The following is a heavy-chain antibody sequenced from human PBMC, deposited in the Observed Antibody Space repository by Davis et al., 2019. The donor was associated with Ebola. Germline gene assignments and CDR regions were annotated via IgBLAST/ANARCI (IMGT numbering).Heavy chain of an antibody. J-gene: IGHJ4*02. CDR2: IKSKTDGGTT. CDR3: TTGQGAN. V-gene: IGHV3-15*01. CDR1: GFTFSTAW. Sequence: PGGSLRLSCAASGFTFSTAWMTWVRQAPGKGLEWVGRIKSKTDGGTTDYAAPVQGRFTISRDDSRNTLYLRINSLKTEDTAVYYCTTGQGANWGQGTLVTVSS.